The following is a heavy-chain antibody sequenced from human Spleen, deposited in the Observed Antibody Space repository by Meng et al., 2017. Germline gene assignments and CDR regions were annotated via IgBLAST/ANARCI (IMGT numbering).Heavy chain of an antibody. J-gene: IGHJ2*01. CDR2: VYYNGNS. D-gene: IGHD3-10*01. V-gene: IGHV4-39*07. CDR3: ARMRNYYFDL. CDR1: GGSISSGYY. Sequence: SETLSLTCIVSGGSISSGYYWGWIRQPPGKGLEWIGTVYYNGNSYYNSSLKSRVTISVDTSKKQFSLKLRSVTAADTAVYYCARMRNYYFDLWGRGTLVTVSS.